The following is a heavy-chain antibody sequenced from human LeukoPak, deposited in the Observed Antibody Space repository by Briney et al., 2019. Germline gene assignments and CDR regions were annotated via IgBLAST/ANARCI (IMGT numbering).Heavy chain of an antibody. CDR2: IYPRDGST. CDR3: ARLESVTSDL. V-gene: IGHV1-46*01. J-gene: IGHJ4*02. D-gene: IGHD4-17*01. CDR1: GYTFTSNY. Sequence: GASVKVSCKASGYTFTSNYIHWVRQAPGQGLEWMGMIYPRDGSTSYAQKFQGRVTVTRDTSTSTAYMELRSLRSDDTAVYYCARLESVTSDLWGQGTLVTVSS.